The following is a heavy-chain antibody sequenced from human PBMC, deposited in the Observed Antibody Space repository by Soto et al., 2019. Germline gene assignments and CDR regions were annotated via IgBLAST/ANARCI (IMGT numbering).Heavy chain of an antibody. CDR3: ATSSSGCPY. CDR2: INGDGSGT. V-gene: IGHV3-74*01. CDR1: GFTFSTYW. Sequence: EVQLVESGGGLVQPGESLRLSCAASGFTFSTYWMHWFRQAPGKGLMWVSHINGDGSGTRYADYVKGRFTISRDNAKNTRYLQMNNLRSEDTAVYYCATSSSGCPYWGQGTLVTVSS. D-gene: IGHD3-10*01. J-gene: IGHJ4*02.